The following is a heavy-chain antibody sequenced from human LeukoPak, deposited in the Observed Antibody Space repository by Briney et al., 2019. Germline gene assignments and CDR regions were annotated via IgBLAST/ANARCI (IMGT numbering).Heavy chain of an antibody. Sequence: GGSLRLSCAASGFTFSRYAMNWVRQAPGKELEWVSSISGSGGNTYYADSVKGRFTISGDNSKNTLYLQMNSLRAEDTAIYYCAKALPERPFDFWGQGTLVTVSS. CDR3: AKALPERPFDF. V-gene: IGHV3-23*01. CDR2: ISGSGGNT. D-gene: IGHD6-25*01. CDR1: GFTFSRYA. J-gene: IGHJ4*02.